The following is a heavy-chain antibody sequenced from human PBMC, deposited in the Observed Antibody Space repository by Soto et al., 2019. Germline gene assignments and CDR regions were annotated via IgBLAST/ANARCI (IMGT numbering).Heavy chain of an antibody. Sequence: SVKVSCKASGGTFSSYAISWVRQAPGQGLEWMGGIIPIFGTANYAQKFQGRVTITADESTSTAYMELSSLRSEDTAVYYCARVRITMIVVVSNDAFEIWGQGTMVTVS. D-gene: IGHD3-22*01. CDR2: IIPIFGTA. J-gene: IGHJ3*02. V-gene: IGHV1-69*13. CDR1: GGTFSSYA. CDR3: ARVRITMIVVVSNDAFEI.